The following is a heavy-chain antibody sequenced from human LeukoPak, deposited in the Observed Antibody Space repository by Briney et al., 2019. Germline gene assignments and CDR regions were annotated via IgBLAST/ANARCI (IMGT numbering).Heavy chain of an antibody. CDR2: IYHSGST. Sequence: SETLSFTCTVSGGSVSTYYWMWIRQRPGKGLEWIGYIYHSGSTNYNPSLQSRVTISVDTSKNQFSLNLNSVTAADTAVYYCARGGAARLHFQNWGQGALVTVSS. D-gene: IGHD6-6*01. J-gene: IGHJ1*01. CDR3: ARGGAARLHFQN. CDR1: GGSVSTYY. V-gene: IGHV4-59*02.